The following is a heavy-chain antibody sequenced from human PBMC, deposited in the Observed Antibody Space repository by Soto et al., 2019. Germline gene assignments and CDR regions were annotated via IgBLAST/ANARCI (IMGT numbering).Heavy chain of an antibody. CDR3: AKVSRKGSAIDFDY. CDR2: VNPNNGDT. V-gene: IGHV1-8*01. J-gene: IGHJ4*02. D-gene: IGHD3-10*01. Sequence: QVQLVQSGAELEKPGASVKVCCKASGYTFSNYDMNWVRQATGQGPEWIGWVNPNNGDTGYAQKFQGRVTLTTDISTTTAYMELTSLRSEDTAIYYCAKVSRKGSAIDFDYWGQGTLITVSS. CDR1: GYTFSNYD.